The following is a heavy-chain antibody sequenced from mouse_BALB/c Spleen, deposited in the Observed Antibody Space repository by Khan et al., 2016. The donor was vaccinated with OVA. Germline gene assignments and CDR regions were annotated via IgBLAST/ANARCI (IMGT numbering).Heavy chain of an antibody. CDR3: DRTFTTATSYFDV. CDR1: GYTFTNYG. D-gene: IGHD1-2*01. V-gene: IGHV9-1*02. CDR2: INTYTGEP. Sequence: QIQLVQSGPELKKPGETVKISCKASGYTFTNYGMNWVKQAPGKGLKWMGWINTYTGEPKYADDFKGRFAFSLETSASTAYLQLNNLKHEDMATYVCDRTFTTATSYFDVWGAGTTVTVSS. J-gene: IGHJ1*01.